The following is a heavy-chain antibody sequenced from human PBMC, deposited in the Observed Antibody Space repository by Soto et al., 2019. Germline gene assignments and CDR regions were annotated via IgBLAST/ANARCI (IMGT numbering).Heavy chain of an antibody. CDR2: IYYSGST. D-gene: IGHD5-18*01. Sequence: QVQLQESGPGLVKPSETLSLTCTVSGGSISSYYWSWIRQPPGKGLEWIGYIYYSGSTNYNPSLKRRAATAVDTANNQFARERSSVTAADTAVYYCARAGGACIQLWVGGYYSDYWGQGTLVTVSS. CDR1: GGSISSYY. J-gene: IGHJ4*02. V-gene: IGHV4-59*01. CDR3: ARAGGACIQLWVGGYYSDY.